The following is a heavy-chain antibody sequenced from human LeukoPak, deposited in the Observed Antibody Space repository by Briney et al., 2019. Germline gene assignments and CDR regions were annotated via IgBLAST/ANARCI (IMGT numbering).Heavy chain of an antibody. J-gene: IGHJ5*02. CDR3: ARAGGRSWFDP. V-gene: IGHV1-2*02. Sequence: ASVKVSCKASGYTFTSYDINWVRQATGQGLEWMGWINPNSGGTNYAQKFQGRVTMTMDTSMSTAYMELSRLTSDDTAVYYCARAGGRSWFDPWGQGTLVTVPS. CDR2: INPNSGGT. CDR1: GYTFTSYD.